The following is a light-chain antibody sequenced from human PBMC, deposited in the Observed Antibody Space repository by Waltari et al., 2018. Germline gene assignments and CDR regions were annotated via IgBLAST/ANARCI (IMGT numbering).Light chain of an antibody. CDR3: QQYYKSRT. CDR1: QSVLYTSNNKNY. Sequence: DIVMTQSPDSLAVSLGETATINCKSSQSVLYTSNNKNYLGWYQQKPGRPPKLLFYWASTRGSGVPDRFGAGGSGTDFTLAISSLQAEDVAIYYCQQYYKSRTFGQGTKLEIK. CDR2: WAS. V-gene: IGKV4-1*01. J-gene: IGKJ2*01.